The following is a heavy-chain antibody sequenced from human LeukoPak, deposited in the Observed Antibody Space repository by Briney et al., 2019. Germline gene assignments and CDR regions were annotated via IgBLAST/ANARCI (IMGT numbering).Heavy chain of an antibody. CDR2: INPNSGGT. J-gene: IGHJ5*02. CDR1: GSTFTDYY. Sequence: GASVKVSCKASGSTFTDYYMHWVRQAPGQGLEWMGWINPNSGGTNFAQKFQGRVTITRNTSISTAYMELSSLRSEDTAVYYCARAVDEYSSSWYSTDNWFDPWGQGTLVTVSS. D-gene: IGHD6-13*01. V-gene: IGHV1-2*02. CDR3: ARAVDEYSSSWYSTDNWFDP.